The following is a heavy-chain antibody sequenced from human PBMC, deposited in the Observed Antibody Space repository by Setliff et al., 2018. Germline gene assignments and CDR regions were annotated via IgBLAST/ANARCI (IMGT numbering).Heavy chain of an antibody. CDR1: GFTFSSYE. Sequence: SLRLSCAASGFTFSSYEMNWVRQAPGKGLEWVSYISGSGSSIFYADSVKGRFTISRDNAKNSLYLQMNSLRAEDTAVYYCARLYRPESRYYFFDYWGQGTLVTVPQ. J-gene: IGHJ4*02. CDR3: ARLYRPESRYYFFDY. V-gene: IGHV3-48*03. D-gene: IGHD3-3*01. CDR2: ISGSGSSI.